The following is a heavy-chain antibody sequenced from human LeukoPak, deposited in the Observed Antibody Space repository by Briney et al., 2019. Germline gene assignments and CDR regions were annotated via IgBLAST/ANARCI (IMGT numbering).Heavy chain of an antibody. Sequence: GGSLRLSCAASGFTFSSYAMHWVRQAPGKGLEWVAVISYDGSNKYYADSVKGRFTISRGNSKNTLYLQMNSLRAEDTAVYYCARVKWELLLYYGMDVWGQGTTVTVSS. CDR3: ARVKWELLLYYGMDV. D-gene: IGHD1-26*01. V-gene: IGHV3-30-3*01. J-gene: IGHJ6*02. CDR1: GFTFSSYA. CDR2: ISYDGSNK.